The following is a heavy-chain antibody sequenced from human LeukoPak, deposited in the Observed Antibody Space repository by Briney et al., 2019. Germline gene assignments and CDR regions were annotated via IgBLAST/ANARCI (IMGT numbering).Heavy chain of an antibody. CDR1: GGSISSSTYN. CDR2: VYYTGIT. CDR3: PRQVRAPVVMFMDV. J-gene: IGHJ6*03. Sequence: PSETLSLTCTVAGGSISSSTYNWGWIRQPPGKGLEWIGSVYYTGITYYNPSVESRVTISVDTSKNHFALELNSVTAADTGVYFCPRQVRAPVVMFMDVWGKGTTVIVSS. D-gene: IGHD3-22*01. V-gene: IGHV4-39*01.